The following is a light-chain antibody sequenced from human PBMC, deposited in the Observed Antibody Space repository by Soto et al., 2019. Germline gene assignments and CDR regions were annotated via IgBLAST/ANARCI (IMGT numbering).Light chain of an antibody. CDR2: DAS. J-gene: IGKJ5*01. V-gene: IGKV3-20*01. CDR3: QRYGSSPLIT. Sequence: EVVMTQSPATLSVSPGERATLSCRASESVSRNLAWYQQKPGQAPRLLIYDASTRATGIPDRFSGSGSRTDFTLTISRLEPEDFAVYFCQRYGSSPLITFGQGTRLAIK. CDR1: ESVSRN.